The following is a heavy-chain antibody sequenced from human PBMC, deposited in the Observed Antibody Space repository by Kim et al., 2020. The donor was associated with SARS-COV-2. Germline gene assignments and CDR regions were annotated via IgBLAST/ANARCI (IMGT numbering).Heavy chain of an antibody. CDR3: ARGSHYYDSSGYG. J-gene: IGHJ4*02. CDR2: IIPIFGTA. V-gene: IGHV1-69*13. CDR1: GGTFSSYA. Sequence: SVKVSCKASGGTFSSYAISWVRQAPGQGLEWMGGIIPIFGTANYAQKFQCRVTITADESTSTAYMELSSLRSEDTAVYYCARGSHYYDSSGYGWGQGTLVTVSS. D-gene: IGHD3-22*01.